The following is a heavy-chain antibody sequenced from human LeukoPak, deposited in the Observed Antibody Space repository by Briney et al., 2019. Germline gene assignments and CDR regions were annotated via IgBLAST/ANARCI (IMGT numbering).Heavy chain of an antibody. CDR1: GFTFSSYG. Sequence: GGSLRLSCAASGFTFSSYGMRWVRQTPGKGLEWVAVIWYDGSNKYYADSVKGRFTISRDNSKNTLYLQMNSLRAEDTAVYYCARVNGYYGSGSYDYWGQGTLVTVSS. J-gene: IGHJ4*02. D-gene: IGHD3-10*01. CDR3: ARVNGYYGSGSYDY. V-gene: IGHV3-33*01. CDR2: IWYDGSNK.